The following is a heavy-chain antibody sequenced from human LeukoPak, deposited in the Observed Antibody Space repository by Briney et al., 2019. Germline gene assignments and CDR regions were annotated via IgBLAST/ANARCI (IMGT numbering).Heavy chain of an antibody. J-gene: IGHJ4*02. CDR1: GFTFSSYA. CDR2: ISYDGSNK. CDR3: ARIVVVVAASSGTSEVDY. V-gene: IGHV3-30-3*01. Sequence: GGSLRLSCAASGFTFSSYAMHWVRQAPGKGLEWVAVISYDGSNKYYADSVKGRFTISRDNSKNTLYLQMNSLRAEDTAVYYCARIVVVVAASSGTSEVDYWGQGTLVTVSS. D-gene: IGHD2-15*01.